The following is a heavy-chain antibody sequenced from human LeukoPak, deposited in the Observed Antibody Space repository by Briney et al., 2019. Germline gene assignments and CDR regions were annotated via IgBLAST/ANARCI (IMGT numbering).Heavy chain of an antibody. CDR2: IGAYNGNT. CDR3: ARVPCSGGSCYSHPNY. CDR1: GYTFTSYG. J-gene: IGHJ4*02. D-gene: IGHD2-15*01. Sequence: ASVKVSCKASGYTFTSYGISWVRQAPGQGLEWMGWIGAYNGNTNYAQKLQGRVTMTTDTSTSTAYMELRSLRSDDTAVYYCARVPCSGGSCYSHPNYWGQGTLVTVSS. V-gene: IGHV1-18*01.